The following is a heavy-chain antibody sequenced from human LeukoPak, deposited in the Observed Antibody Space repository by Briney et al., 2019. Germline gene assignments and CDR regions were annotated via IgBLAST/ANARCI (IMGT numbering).Heavy chain of an antibody. CDR2: INHSGST. J-gene: IGHJ5*02. Sequence: SDTLSLTCAVSGGSFSGYYWSWIRQPPGKGLEWIGEINHSGSTNYNPSLKSRVTISVDTSKNQFSLKLSSVTAADTAVYYCARGGYSNYPVPPRFDPWGQGTLVTVSS. D-gene: IGHD4-11*01. CDR3: ARGGYSNYPVPPRFDP. CDR1: GGSFSGYY. V-gene: IGHV4-34*01.